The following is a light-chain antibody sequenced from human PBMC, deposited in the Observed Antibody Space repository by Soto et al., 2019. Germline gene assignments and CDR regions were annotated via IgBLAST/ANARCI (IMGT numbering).Light chain of an antibody. J-gene: IGKJ1*01. CDR3: QQYNNLWT. Sequence: EIVMTQSPATLSVSPGERATLSCRASQSVSSSLAWYQQKPGQAPRLLIYGASTRATGIPARFSGSGSGTEFTLTISSLQSEDFAVYYFQQYNNLWTFGQGTKVEIK. V-gene: IGKV3-15*01. CDR1: QSVSSS. CDR2: GAS.